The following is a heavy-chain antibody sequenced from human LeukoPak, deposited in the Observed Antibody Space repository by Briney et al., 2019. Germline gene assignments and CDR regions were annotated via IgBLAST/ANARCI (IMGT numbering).Heavy chain of an antibody. D-gene: IGHD1-7*01. V-gene: IGHV4-30-2*01. CDR3: AREGITGTTGDAFDI. J-gene: IGHJ3*02. Sequence: SQTLSLTCTVSGGSISSGSYYWSWIRQPPGKGLEWIGYIYHSGSTYYNPSLKSRVTISVDRSKNQFSLKLSSVTAADTAVYYCAREGITGTTGDAFDIWGQGTMVTVSS. CDR2: IYHSGST. CDR1: GGSISSGSYY.